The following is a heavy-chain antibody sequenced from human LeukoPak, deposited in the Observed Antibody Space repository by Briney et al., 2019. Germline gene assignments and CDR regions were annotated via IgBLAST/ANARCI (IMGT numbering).Heavy chain of an antibody. CDR3: AKSLFTSATGTGRAFHI. V-gene: IGHV3-23*01. D-gene: IGHD1-1*01. J-gene: IGHJ3*02. Sequence: GGSLRLSCAASGFTFSSYAMSWVRQAPGKGLEWVSAISGSGGSTYYADSVKGRFTISRDNSKSTLYLQMNGLRAEDTAIFYCAKSLFTSATGTGRAFHIWGQGTRVTVSS. CDR1: GFTFSSYA. CDR2: ISGSGGST.